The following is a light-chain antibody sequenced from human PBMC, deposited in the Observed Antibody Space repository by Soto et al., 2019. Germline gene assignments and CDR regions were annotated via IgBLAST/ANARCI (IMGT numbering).Light chain of an antibody. Sequence: DIQMTQSPSSLSASVGDRVTITCRASQSINIFLNWYQQRPGKAPKLLIYAASNLQSGVSSRFSGSGAGTVFTLTIDSLQPEDFATYYCQQIHRIPVTFGPGSKVDIK. CDR1: QSINIF. V-gene: IGKV1-39*01. CDR3: QQIHRIPVT. J-gene: IGKJ3*01. CDR2: AAS.